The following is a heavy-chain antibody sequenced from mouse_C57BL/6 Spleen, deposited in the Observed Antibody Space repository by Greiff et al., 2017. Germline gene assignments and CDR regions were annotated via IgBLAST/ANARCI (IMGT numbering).Heavy chain of an antibody. V-gene: IGHV1-55*01. J-gene: IGHJ2*01. Sequence: QVQLQQSGAELVKPGASVKMSCKASGYTFTRYWITWVKQRPGQGLEWIGYIYPGSGRTNYNEQFKSKATLTVDTSSSTAYMLLSSLTSEDSAVYYCAREGDGYYPYYFDYWGQGTTLTVSS. D-gene: IGHD2-3*01. CDR1: GYTFTRYW. CDR3: AREGDGYYPYYFDY. CDR2: IYPGSGRT.